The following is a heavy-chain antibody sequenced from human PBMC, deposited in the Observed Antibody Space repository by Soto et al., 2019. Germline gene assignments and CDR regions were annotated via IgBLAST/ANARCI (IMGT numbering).Heavy chain of an antibody. CDR2: INRDGSET. Sequence: EVQLVESGGGLVQPGGSLRLSCAASGFTFNAYWMTWVRQAPGKGPEWVANINRDGSETHYVDSVEGRFTISRDNAQKSLYLQMHSLRAEDTAVYYCVRDRTEYGSAYDDVFDIWGQGTKITVSS. CDR3: VRDRTEYGSAYDDVFDI. V-gene: IGHV3-7*05. D-gene: IGHD5-12*01. CDR1: GFTFNAYW. J-gene: IGHJ3*02.